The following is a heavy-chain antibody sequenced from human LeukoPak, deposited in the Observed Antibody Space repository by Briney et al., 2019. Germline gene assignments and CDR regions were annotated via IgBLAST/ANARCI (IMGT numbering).Heavy chain of an antibody. J-gene: IGHJ4*02. CDR2: IKPDGSEK. V-gene: IGHV3-7*04. Sequence: PGGSLRLSCAASGFTFSNYWMSWVRQAPGKGLEWVAHIKPDGSEKNYVDSVKGRFTLFRDAAQNSVYLQMNSLRVEDTAVYYCARGRDYLDYWGQGTLVTVST. CDR3: ARGRDYLDY. CDR1: GFTFSNYW.